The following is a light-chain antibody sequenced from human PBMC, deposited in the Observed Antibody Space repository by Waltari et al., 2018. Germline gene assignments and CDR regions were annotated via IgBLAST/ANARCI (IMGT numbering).Light chain of an antibody. CDR1: SGSLSTTSY. V-gene: IGLV8-61*01. Sequence: QTVVTQAPSLSVSPGGKDTLTCDLSSGSLSTTSYATWYQQTPGQAPRTLVYKANARSSGVPDRFSGSILGNTAALTITGAQADDESDYYCALYMGSGIWVFGGGTRLTVL. CDR2: KAN. CDR3: ALYMGSGIWV. J-gene: IGLJ3*02.